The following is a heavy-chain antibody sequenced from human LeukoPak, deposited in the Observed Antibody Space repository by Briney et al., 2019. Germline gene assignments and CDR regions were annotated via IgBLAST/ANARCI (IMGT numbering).Heavy chain of an antibody. CDR3: ARSSTAAYDY. D-gene: IGHD6-13*01. Sequence: GGSLRLSCAASGFTFSSYWMSWVRQAPGKGLEWVANIKRGGSEKYYVDSVKGRFTISRDNAKNSLYLQMNSLRAEGTAVYDSARSSTAAYDYWGQGTLGSVSS. J-gene: IGHJ4*02. CDR2: IKRGGSEK. V-gene: IGHV3-7*03. CDR1: GFTFSSYW.